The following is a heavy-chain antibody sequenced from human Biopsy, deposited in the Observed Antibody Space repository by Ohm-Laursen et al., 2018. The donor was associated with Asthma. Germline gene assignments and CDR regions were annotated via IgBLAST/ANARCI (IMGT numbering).Heavy chain of an antibody. V-gene: IGHV1-69*01. J-gene: IGHJ4*02. CDR3: ARGPEYVRSSGALDY. Sequence: SVKVSCKASGDSFSNYAISWARQAPGQGLEWMGGLIPVLGTPDHAQMFQGRVTISADDSTSTAYMELSSLSSEDTALYYCARGPEYVRSSGALDYWGQGTLVTVSS. CDR2: LIPVLGTP. D-gene: IGHD2-2*01. CDR1: GDSFSNYA.